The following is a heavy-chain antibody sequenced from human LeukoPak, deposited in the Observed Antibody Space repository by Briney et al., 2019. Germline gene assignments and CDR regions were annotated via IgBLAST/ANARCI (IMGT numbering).Heavy chain of an antibody. CDR1: GGSISSYY. V-gene: IGHV4-59*01. Sequence: SETLSLTCTVSGGSISSYYWSWIRQPPGKGLEWIGYIYYSGSTNYNPSLKSRVTISVDTSKNQFSLKLSSVTAADTAVYYCARYSYGSRNFDYWGQGTLVTVSS. CDR3: ARYSYGSRNFDY. D-gene: IGHD5-18*01. CDR2: IYYSGST. J-gene: IGHJ4*02.